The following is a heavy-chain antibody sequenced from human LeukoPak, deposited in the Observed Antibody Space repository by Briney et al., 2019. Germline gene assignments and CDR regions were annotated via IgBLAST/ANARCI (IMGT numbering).Heavy chain of an antibody. D-gene: IGHD3-22*01. Sequence: PGGSLRLSCAASGFTFSSYSMNWVRQAPGKGLEWVSYISSSSSTIYYADSVKGRFTISRDNAKNSLYLQMNSLRAEDTAVYYCARDRGYYDSSDTEVGPWGQGTLVTVSS. J-gene: IGHJ5*02. V-gene: IGHV3-48*04. CDR3: ARDRGYYDSSDTEVGP. CDR1: GFTFSSYS. CDR2: ISSSSSTI.